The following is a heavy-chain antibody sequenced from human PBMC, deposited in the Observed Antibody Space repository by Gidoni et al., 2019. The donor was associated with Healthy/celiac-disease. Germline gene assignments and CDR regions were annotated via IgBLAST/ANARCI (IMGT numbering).Heavy chain of an antibody. CDR2: INPSGGST. V-gene: IGHV1-46*03. Sequence: QVQLVQSGAAVKKPGASVKVSCKASGYTFTSYYMHWVRQAPGQGLEWMGIINPSGGSTSYAQKFQGRVTMTRDTSTSTVYMELSSLRSEDTAVYYCARVEYPGIAVAMNFDYWGQGTLVTVSS. D-gene: IGHD6-19*01. J-gene: IGHJ4*02. CDR3: ARVEYPGIAVAMNFDY. CDR1: GYTFTSYY.